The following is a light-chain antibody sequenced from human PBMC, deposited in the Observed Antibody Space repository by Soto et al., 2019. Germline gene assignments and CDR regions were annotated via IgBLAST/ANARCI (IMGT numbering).Light chain of an antibody. CDR3: LLHHGDRQPHWA. CDR2: NTD. CDR1: AGPVTNFNY. J-gene: IGLJ3*02. Sequence: QAVVTQEPSLTVSPGGTITLTCASSAGPVTNFNYPNWFQQKPGQAPRPLIYNTDTKHSWTPARFSGSLLGVKAALTLSDVQPEDEADYYCLLHHGDRQPHWAFGGGTKLTVL. V-gene: IGLV7-43*01.